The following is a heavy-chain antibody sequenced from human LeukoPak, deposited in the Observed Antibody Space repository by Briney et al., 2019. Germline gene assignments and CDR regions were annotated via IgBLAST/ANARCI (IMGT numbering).Heavy chain of an antibody. CDR3: AELGITMIGGV. V-gene: IGHV3-23*01. Sequence: GGSLRLSCAASGFTFSSYAKSWVRQAPGKGLEWVSTISGSGGGTYYAESVKGRFTISRDNAKNSLYLQMNSLRAEDTAVYYCAELGITMIGGVWGKGTTVTISS. J-gene: IGHJ6*04. CDR1: GFTFSSYA. D-gene: IGHD3-10*02. CDR2: ISGSGGGT.